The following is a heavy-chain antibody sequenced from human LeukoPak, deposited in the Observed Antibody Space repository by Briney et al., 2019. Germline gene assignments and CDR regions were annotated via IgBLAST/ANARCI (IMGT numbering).Heavy chain of an antibody. CDR3: ARDSPAVVTSLDY. J-gene: IGHJ4*02. V-gene: IGHV3-48*01. CDR2: ISSSSSTI. Sequence: GGSLRLSCAASGFTFSSYSMNWVRQAPGKGLEWVSYISSSSSTIYYADSVKGRFTISRDNAKNSLYLQMNSLRAEDTAVYYCARDSPAVVTSLDYWGQGTLVTVSS. CDR1: GFTFSSYS. D-gene: IGHD4-23*01.